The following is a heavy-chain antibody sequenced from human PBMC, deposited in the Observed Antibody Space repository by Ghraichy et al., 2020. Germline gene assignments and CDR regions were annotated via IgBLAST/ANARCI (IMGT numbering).Heavy chain of an antibody. CDR2: MNPNTGNT. V-gene: IGHV1-8*01. D-gene: IGHD3-16*01. J-gene: IGHJ5*02. CDR1: GYTFTTSE. CDR3: ARGGGFTATRNWFDP. Sequence: ASVKVSCRASGYTFTTSEIHWVRQAPGQGLEWMGWMNPNTGNTGYEQKFQGRVTITRNTSISTAYMEVSSLRSEDTAVYYCARGGGFTATRNWFDPWGQGTLVTVSS.